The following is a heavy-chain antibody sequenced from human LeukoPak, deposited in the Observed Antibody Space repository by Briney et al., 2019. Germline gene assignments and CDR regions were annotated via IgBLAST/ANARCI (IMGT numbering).Heavy chain of an antibody. J-gene: IGHJ3*02. CDR3: ARVGGADSSGYDAFDI. D-gene: IGHD3-22*01. Sequence: GGSLRLSCAASGFTVSSNYMNWVRQAPGKGLEWVSSISSSSSYIYYADSVKGRFTISRDNAKNSPYLQMNSLRAEDTAVYYCARVGGADSSGYDAFDIWGQGTMVTVSS. V-gene: IGHV3-21*01. CDR2: ISSSSSYI. CDR1: GFTVSSNY.